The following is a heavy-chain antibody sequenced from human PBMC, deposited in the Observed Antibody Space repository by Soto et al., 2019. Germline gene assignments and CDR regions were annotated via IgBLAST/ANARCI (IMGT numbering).Heavy chain of an antibody. D-gene: IGHD6-19*01. CDR3: AKGDGRYSSGWYLGNHVDY. Sequence: QVQLVESGGGVVQPGRSLRLSCAASGFTFSSYGMHWVRQAPGKGLEWVAVISYDGSNKYYADSVKGRFTISRDNSKNTLYRQMNSLRAEDTAVYYCAKGDGRYSSGWYLGNHVDYWGQGTLVTVSS. CDR2: ISYDGSNK. CDR1: GFTFSSYG. J-gene: IGHJ4*02. V-gene: IGHV3-30*18.